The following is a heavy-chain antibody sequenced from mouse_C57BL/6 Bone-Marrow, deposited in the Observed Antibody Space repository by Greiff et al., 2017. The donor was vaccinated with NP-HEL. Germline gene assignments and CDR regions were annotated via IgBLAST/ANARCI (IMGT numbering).Heavy chain of an antibody. CDR1: GYTFTSYW. Sequence: VKLQQPGAELVRPGSSVKLSCKASGYTFTSYWMHWVKQRPIQGLEWIGNIDPSDSETHYNQKFKDKATLTVDKSSSTAYMQLSSLTSEDSAVYYCARITTWYFDVWGTGTTVTVSS. D-gene: IGHD1-1*01. J-gene: IGHJ1*03. V-gene: IGHV1-52*01. CDR2: IDPSDSET. CDR3: ARITTWYFDV.